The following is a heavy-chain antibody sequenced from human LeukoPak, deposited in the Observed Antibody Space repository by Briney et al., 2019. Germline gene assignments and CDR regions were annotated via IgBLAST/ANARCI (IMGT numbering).Heavy chain of an antibody. Sequence: ASVKISCKASGYSFTSHYMHWVRQAPGQGLEWLGLINPTGSSTLYAQKFQGRVTMTRNTSISTAYMELSSLRSEDTAVYYCARGLAPGWFDPWGQGTLVTVSS. CDR2: INPTGSST. V-gene: IGHV1-46*01. CDR1: GYSFTSHY. CDR3: ARGLAPGWFDP. J-gene: IGHJ5*02.